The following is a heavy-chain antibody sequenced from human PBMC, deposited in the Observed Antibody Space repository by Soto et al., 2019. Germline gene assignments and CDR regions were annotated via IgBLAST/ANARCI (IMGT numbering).Heavy chain of an antibody. CDR1: GFTFSSYG. CDR3: ASSNPRDEYFQH. CDR2: IWYDGSNK. Sequence: QVQLVESGGGVVQPGRSLRLSCAASGFTFSSYGMHWVRQAPGKGLEWVAVIWYDGSNKYYTDSVKGRFTISRDNSKNTLSLQMNSLRAEDTAVYYCASSNPRDEYFQHWGQGTLVTVSS. J-gene: IGHJ1*01. D-gene: IGHD3-3*02. V-gene: IGHV3-33*01.